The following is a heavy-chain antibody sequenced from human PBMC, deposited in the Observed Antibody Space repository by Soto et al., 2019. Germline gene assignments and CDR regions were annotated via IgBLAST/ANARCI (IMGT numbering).Heavy chain of an antibody. J-gene: IGHJ4*02. CDR1: GFTFSSYW. D-gene: IGHD3-16*01. V-gene: IGHV3-74*01. CDR3: ARPCFYGNYFDY. Sequence: EVQLVESGGGLVQPGGSLRLSCAASGFTFSSYWMHWVRQAPGKGLVWVSRINSDGSSTSYADSVKGLFTISRDNAKNTLHLQMNSLRDEVTAVYYCARPCFYGNYFDYWGQGTLVTVSS. CDR2: INSDGSST.